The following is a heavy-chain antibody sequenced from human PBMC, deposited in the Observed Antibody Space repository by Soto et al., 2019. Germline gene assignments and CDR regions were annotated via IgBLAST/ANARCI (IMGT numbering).Heavy chain of an antibody. CDR1: GYSFTSYW. D-gene: IGHD6-25*01. CDR3: TSYTSGDAFDI. J-gene: IGHJ3*02. Sequence: PGGSLKISCRGSGYSFTSYWIGWVRQMPGKGLEWMGIIYPGDSDTRYSPSFQGQVTLSADKSISTAYLQWSSLNASDTAMYYCTSYTSGDAFDIWGQGTMVTVSS. V-gene: IGHV5-51*01. CDR2: IYPGDSDT.